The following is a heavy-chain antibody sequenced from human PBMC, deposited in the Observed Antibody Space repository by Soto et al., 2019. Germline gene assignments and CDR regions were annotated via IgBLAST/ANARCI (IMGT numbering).Heavy chain of an antibody. CDR3: SRALGSDYSGTSGSPDY. D-gene: IGHD3-22*01. J-gene: IGHJ4*02. Sequence: QVQLQESGPGLVKPSQTLSLTCTVSGGSISSGGYYWSWVRQHPGEGLEWIGYIYYNGSTYFNPSLKSRVTISVDTSKNQFSLKLSSVTAADTAVYYCSRALGSDYSGTSGSPDYWGQGTLVTVSS. V-gene: IGHV4-31*03. CDR2: IYYNGST. CDR1: GGSISSGGYY.